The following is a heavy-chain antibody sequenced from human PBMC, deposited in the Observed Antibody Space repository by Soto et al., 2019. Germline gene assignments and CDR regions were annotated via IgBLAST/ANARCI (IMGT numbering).Heavy chain of an antibody. V-gene: IGHV4-39*01. CDR3: ARPHLSSAYEGGHAFDI. CDR2: IYCSGST. J-gene: IGHJ3*02. Sequence: SETLSLTCTVSGGSISSSSYYWGWIRQPPGKGLEWIGSIYCSGSTYYNPSLKSRVTISVDTSKSQFSLKLSSVTAADTAVYYFARPHLSSAYEGGHAFDILGQGPMVT. CDR1: GGSISSSSYY. D-gene: IGHD5-12*01.